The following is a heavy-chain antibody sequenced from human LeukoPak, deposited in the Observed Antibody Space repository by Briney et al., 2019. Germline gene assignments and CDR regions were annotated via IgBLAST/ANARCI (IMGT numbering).Heavy chain of an antibody. CDR2: MNPNSGNT. Sequence: GASVKVSCKASGYTFTSYDINWVRQATGQGLEWMGWMNPNSGNTGYAQKFQGRVTITRNTSISTAYMELSSLRSEDTAVYYCARDRFLEWLLYYYYYMDVWGKGTTVTVSS. V-gene: IGHV1-8*03. J-gene: IGHJ6*03. D-gene: IGHD3-3*01. CDR3: ARDRFLEWLLYYYYYMDV. CDR1: GYTFTSYD.